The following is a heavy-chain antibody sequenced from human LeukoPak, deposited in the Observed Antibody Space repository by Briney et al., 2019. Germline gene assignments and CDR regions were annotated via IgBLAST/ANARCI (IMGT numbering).Heavy chain of an antibody. J-gene: IGHJ4*02. V-gene: IGHV3-66*01. D-gene: IGHD6-13*01. CDR1: GFTVSSNY. CDR2: IYSGGST. CDR3: ARVNVYSSSWYYDY. Sequence: GGSLRLSCAASGFTVSSNYMSWVRRAPGKGLEWVSVIYSGGSTYYADSVKGRFTISRDNSKNTLYLQMNSLRAEDTAVYYCARVNVYSSSWYYDYWGQGTLVTVSS.